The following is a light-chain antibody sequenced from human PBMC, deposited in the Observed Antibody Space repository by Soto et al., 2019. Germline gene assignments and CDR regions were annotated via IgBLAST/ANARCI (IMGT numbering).Light chain of an antibody. CDR1: QSVSSSF. CDR2: AAS. Sequence: ELVLTQSPGTLSLSPGERATLSCRASQSVSSSFLAWYQQKPGQAPRLLIYAASGRATGVPDRFSGSGSGTDFTLSISRLEPEDFAVYYCQQYDSSPLTFGGGTKV. J-gene: IGKJ4*01. CDR3: QQYDSSPLT. V-gene: IGKV3-20*01.